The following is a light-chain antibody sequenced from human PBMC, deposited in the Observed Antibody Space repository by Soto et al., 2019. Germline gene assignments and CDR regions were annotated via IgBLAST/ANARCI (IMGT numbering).Light chain of an antibody. Sequence: QSVLTQPHSASGSPGQSVTISCTGTSSDVGGYNYVSWYQQHPGNAPKLMIYEVSKRPSGVPDRFSGSKSGNTASLTVSGLQAEDEAEYYCSSYAGSNNLVFGGGTKVTVL. CDR1: SSDVGGYNY. CDR2: EVS. V-gene: IGLV2-8*01. J-gene: IGLJ2*01. CDR3: SSYAGSNNLV.